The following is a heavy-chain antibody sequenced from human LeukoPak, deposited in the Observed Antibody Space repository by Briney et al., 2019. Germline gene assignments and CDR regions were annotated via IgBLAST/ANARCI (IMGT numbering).Heavy chain of an antibody. Sequence: GASVKVSCKASGYTFTSYAMNWVRQAPGQGLEWMGWLNTNTGNPTYAQGFTGRFVFSLDTSVSTAYLQISSLKAEDTAVYYCARVRREDIVVVPAAMECDYWGQGTLVTVSS. CDR1: GYTFTSYA. D-gene: IGHD2-2*01. CDR3: ARVRREDIVVVPAAMECDY. CDR2: LNTNTGNP. J-gene: IGHJ4*02. V-gene: IGHV7-4-1*02.